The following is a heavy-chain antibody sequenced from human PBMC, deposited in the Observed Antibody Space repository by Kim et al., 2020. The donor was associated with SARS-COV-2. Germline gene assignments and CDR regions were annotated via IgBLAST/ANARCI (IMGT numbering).Heavy chain of an antibody. V-gene: IGHV3-23*01. CDR3: AKYSGSGSLLYYFDY. Sequence: DSVKGRFTISRDNSKNTLYLQMNSLRAEDTAVYYCAKYSGSGSLLYYFDYWGQGTLVTVSS. J-gene: IGHJ4*02. D-gene: IGHD3-10*01.